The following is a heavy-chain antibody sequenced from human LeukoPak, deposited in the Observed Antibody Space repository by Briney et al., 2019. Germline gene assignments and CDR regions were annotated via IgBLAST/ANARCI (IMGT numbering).Heavy chain of an antibody. CDR3: AKEGGVVGATKPCYFDY. D-gene: IGHD1-26*01. CDR1: GFTFSSYA. Sequence: GGSLRLSCAASGFTFSSYAMSWVRQAPGKGLEWVSAISGSGGSTYYADSVKGRFTISRDNSKNTLYLQMNSLRVEDTAVYYCAKEGGVVGATKPCYFDYWGQGTLVTVSS. J-gene: IGHJ4*02. CDR2: ISGSGGST. V-gene: IGHV3-23*01.